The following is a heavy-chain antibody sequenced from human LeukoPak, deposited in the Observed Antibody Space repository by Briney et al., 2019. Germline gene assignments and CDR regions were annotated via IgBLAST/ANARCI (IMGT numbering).Heavy chain of an antibody. CDR1: GGSISSSSYY. J-gene: IGHJ4*02. Sequence: SETLSLTCTVSGGSISSSSYYWGWLRQPPGTGLEGIGSIYHSGSTYYNPSLKSRVTISVDTSKNQFSLKLSSVTAADMAVYYCTRHQWWLAPRNFDYWGQGTLVTVSS. CDR3: TRHQWWLAPRNFDY. V-gene: IGHV4-39*01. D-gene: IGHD2-8*01. CDR2: IYHSGST.